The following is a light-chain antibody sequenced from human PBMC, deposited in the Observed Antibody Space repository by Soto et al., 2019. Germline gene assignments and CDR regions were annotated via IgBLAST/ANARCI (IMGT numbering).Light chain of an antibody. CDR1: QSVSID. J-gene: IGKJ1*01. CDR2: GAS. CDR3: LQDYNYPRT. V-gene: IGKV3-15*01. Sequence: EIVLTPSPGTLPLSPGERAHLSCRASQSVSIDLAWYQQTPGQAPRLLIYGASTRATGIPVRFSGSASGTDFTLTISSLKSEDFATYYCLQDYNYPRTFGQGTKVDIK.